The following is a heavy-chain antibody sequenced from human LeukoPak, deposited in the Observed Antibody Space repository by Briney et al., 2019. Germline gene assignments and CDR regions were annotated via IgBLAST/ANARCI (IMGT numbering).Heavy chain of an antibody. CDR3: AKGGVLLLDGMDV. CDR1: GFTFSSYA. CDR2: ISGSGGST. D-gene: IGHD3-10*01. J-gene: IGHJ6*02. Sequence: PGGSLRLSCAASGFTFSSYAMSWVRQAQGKGLEWVSAISGSGGSTYYADSVKGRFTISRDNSKNTLYLQMNSLRAEDTAVYYCAKGGVLLLDGMDVWGQGTTVTVSS. V-gene: IGHV3-23*01.